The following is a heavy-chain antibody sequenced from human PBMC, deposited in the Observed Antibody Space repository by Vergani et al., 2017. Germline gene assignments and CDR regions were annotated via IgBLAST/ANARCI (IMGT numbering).Heavy chain of an antibody. CDR3: ARGITVTTFTMRYPHYYYMDV. D-gene: IGHD4-17*01. Sequence: QVQLRESGPGLVKASETLSLTCTVSGGSISSYYWSWIRQPPGKGLEWNGYIYYSGSTNYNHSLRSRVTISVDTSKNQFSLKLSSVTAADTAVYYCARGITVTTFTMRYPHYYYMDVWGKGTTVTVSS. CDR2: IYYSGST. CDR1: GGSISSYY. J-gene: IGHJ6*03. V-gene: IGHV4-59*01.